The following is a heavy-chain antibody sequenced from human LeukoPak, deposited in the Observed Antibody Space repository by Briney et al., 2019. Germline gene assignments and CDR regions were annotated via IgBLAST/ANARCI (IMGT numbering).Heavy chain of an antibody. Sequence: GGSLRLSCAASGFTFSDYYMSCIPQAPGKGLECGSYISSSCTTIYYADSVKGRFTISRDNAKNSLYLQMNSLRAEDTAVYYCASNYGSGIARDSWGQGTLVTVSS. CDR1: GFTFSDYY. CDR3: ASNYGSGIARDS. V-gene: IGHV3-11*01. D-gene: IGHD3-10*01. CDR2: ISSSCTTI. J-gene: IGHJ4*02.